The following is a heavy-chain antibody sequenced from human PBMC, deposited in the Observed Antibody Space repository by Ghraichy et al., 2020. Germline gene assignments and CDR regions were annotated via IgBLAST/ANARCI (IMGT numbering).Heavy chain of an antibody. V-gene: IGHV3-23*01. CDR1: GFTFSTYA. J-gene: IGHJ5*02. CDR3: VKDGSARDGYTYTWFDP. CDR2: ISGNGANT. D-gene: IGHD3-16*01. Sequence: GGSLRLSCTASGFTFSTYAMTWVRQAPGKGLEWVSTISGNGANTFYADSLRGRLTISSDNSKSTLYLQMNSLRAEDTAIYYCVKDGSARDGYTYTWFDPWGQGTLVTVSS.